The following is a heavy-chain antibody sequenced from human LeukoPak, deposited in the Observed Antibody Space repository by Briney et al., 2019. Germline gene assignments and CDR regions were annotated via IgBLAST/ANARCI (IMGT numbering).Heavy chain of an antibody. CDR1: GGSIRSSYYY. Sequence: SETLSLTCTVSGGSIRSSYYYWGWIRQPPGKGLEWIGSIYDSGSTYYNPSLKSRVTISVDTSKNQFSLKLSSVTAADTAVYYCARRRLLGYCSGGSCFDFGFWGQGTLVTVSS. D-gene: IGHD2-15*01. V-gene: IGHV4-39*01. J-gene: IGHJ4*02. CDR2: IYDSGST. CDR3: ARRRLLGYCSGGSCFDFGF.